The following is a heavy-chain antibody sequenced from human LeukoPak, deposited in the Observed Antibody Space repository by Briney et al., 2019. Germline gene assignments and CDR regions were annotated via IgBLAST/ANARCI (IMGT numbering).Heavy chain of an antibody. CDR3: ARIGYSSSSLDY. J-gene: IGHJ4*02. D-gene: IGHD6-6*01. V-gene: IGHV3-7*01. CDR2: IKQDGSVK. Sequence: GGSLRLSCAASGFTFSNYWMSWVRQAPGKGLEWVANIKQDGSVKYYADSVKGRFTISRDNAKNFLQMNSLRVEDTAVYYCARIGYSSSSLDYWGQGTLVTVSP. CDR1: GFTFSNYW.